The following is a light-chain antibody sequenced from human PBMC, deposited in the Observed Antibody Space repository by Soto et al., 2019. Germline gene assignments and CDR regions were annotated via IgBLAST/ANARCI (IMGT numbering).Light chain of an antibody. CDR3: AAWDASLNAFV. Sequence: QSVLTQPPSVSGAPGQRVTISCTGSGSNIGAGYDVHWYQQLPGQAPKLLLYYDDLLPSGVSDRFSGSKSGTSASLAISGLQSEDEADYYCAAWDASLNAFVFGTGTKVTVL. J-gene: IGLJ1*01. CDR2: YDD. V-gene: IGLV1-36*01. CDR1: GSNIGAGYD.